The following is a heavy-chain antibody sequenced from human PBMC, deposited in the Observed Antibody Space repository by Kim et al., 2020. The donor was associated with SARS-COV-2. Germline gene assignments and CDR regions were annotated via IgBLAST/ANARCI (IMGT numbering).Heavy chain of an antibody. CDR2: IYYTGTT. CDR3: ARDLLVGVFRHDSLDM. V-gene: IGHV4-59*11. CDR1: GGSMSSHY. Sequence: SETLSLTCTVSGGSMSSHYWSWIRQSPGKGLEWIGYIYYTGTTNYNPSLKSRVTISIDTSKNQFSLKLSSVTAADTAVFYCARDLLVGVFRHDSLDMWGQGTMVTVSS. D-gene: IGHD2-2*01. J-gene: IGHJ3*02.